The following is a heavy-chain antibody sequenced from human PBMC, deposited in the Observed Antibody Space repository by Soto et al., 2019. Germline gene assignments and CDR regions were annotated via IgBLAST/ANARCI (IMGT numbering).Heavy chain of an antibody. D-gene: IGHD3-16*01. CDR1: GYTFTNHG. V-gene: IGHV1-18*01. J-gene: IGHJ4*02. CDR3: ARINYGYFDY. Sequence: QVQLVQSGTEVKTPGASVKVSCKASGYTFTNHGFTWVRQAPGEGLEWMGWISTFNGNINYAQKYRGRVTMTTDPSTDTAYMELRSLRSDDTAVYFCARINYGYFDYWGQGTLVIVS. CDR2: ISTFNGNI.